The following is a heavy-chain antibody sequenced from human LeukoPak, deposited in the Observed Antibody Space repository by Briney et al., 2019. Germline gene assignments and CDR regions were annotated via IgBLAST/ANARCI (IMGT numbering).Heavy chain of an antibody. CDR1: GVSVSSENYY. V-gene: IGHV4-61*01. CDR2: MSNSGNT. Sequence: SETLSLTCTVSGVSVSSENYYWSWMRQPPGKGLEWIGSMSNSGNTNYNPSLKSRITISGDTSENQLSLKLTSVTAADTAVYYCARGYYDILTGYYSYAFDIWGQGTMVTVSS. D-gene: IGHD3-9*01. J-gene: IGHJ3*02. CDR3: ARGYYDILTGYYSYAFDI.